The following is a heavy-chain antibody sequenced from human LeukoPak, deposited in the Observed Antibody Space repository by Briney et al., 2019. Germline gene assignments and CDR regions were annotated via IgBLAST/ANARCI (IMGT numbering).Heavy chain of an antibody. CDR2: IYTSGST. CDR3: ARVSGDFWSGHLNWFDP. J-gene: IGHJ5*02. V-gene: IGHV4-4*07. CDR1: GGSISSYY. Sequence: SETLSLTCTVSGGSISSYYWSWIRQPAGKGLEWIGRIYTSGSTNYNPSLKSRVTMSVDTSKNQFSLKLSSVTAADTAVYYCARVSGDFWSGHLNWFDPWGQGTLVTVSS. D-gene: IGHD3-3*01.